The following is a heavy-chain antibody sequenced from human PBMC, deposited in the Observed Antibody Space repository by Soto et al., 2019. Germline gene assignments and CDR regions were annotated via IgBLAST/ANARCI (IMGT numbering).Heavy chain of an antibody. CDR1: GFTFEDHS. V-gene: IGHV3-9*01. Sequence: EVQLVESGGGLVQPGGSLRLSCAGSGFTFEDHSINWVRQVPGKGLEWVSGISRHGEKIVYADSVKGRFTISRDNAKNSVYLEMNSLRVEDTALYYCTKVHHTVGWYSHYDSWGQGVLVTVSS. D-gene: IGHD6-19*01. J-gene: IGHJ4*02. CDR3: TKVHHTVGWYSHYDS. CDR2: ISRHGEKI.